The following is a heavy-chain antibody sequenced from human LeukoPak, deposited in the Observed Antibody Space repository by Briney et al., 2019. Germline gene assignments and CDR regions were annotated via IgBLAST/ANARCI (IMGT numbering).Heavy chain of an antibody. D-gene: IGHD3-22*01. Sequence: GGSLRLSCAASGFTFSSYAMSWVRQAPGKGLEWVSAISGSGGSTYYADSVKGRFTISRDDSKNTLYLQMNSLRAEDTAVYYCAKITMIVVGPFDYWGQGTLVTVSS. CDR2: ISGSGGST. CDR1: GFTFSSYA. J-gene: IGHJ4*02. V-gene: IGHV3-23*01. CDR3: AKITMIVVGPFDY.